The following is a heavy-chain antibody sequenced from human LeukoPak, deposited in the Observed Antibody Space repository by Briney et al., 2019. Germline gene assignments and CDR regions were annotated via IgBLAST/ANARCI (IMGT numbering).Heavy chain of an antibody. V-gene: IGHV4-34*01. CDR2: INHSGST. J-gene: IGHJ5*02. CDR1: GGSFSGYY. CDR3: ARALPTRMILVVMSLFDP. D-gene: IGHD3-22*01. Sequence: SETLSLTCAVYGGSFSGYYWSWIRQPPGKGLEWIGEINHSGSTNYNPSLKSRVTISVDTSKNQFSLKLSSVTTADTAVYYCARALPTRMILVVMSLFDPWGPGTLVTVSS.